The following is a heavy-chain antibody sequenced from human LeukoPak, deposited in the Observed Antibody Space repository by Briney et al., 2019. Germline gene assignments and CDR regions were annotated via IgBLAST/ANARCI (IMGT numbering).Heavy chain of an antibody. D-gene: IGHD6-13*01. CDR3: ARGIAAAGTVWFDP. CDR2: INHSGST. CDR1: GGSFSGYY. J-gene: IGHJ5*02. V-gene: IGHV4-34*01. Sequence: SETLSLTCVVYGGSFSGYYWSWIRQPPGKGLEWIGEINHSGSTNYNPSLKSRVTLSVDTSKNQFSLKLSSVTAADTAVYYCARGIAAAGTVWFDPWGQGTLVTVSS.